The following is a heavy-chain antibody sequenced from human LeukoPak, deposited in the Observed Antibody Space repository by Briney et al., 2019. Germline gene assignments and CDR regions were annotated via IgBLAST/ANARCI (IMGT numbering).Heavy chain of an antibody. J-gene: IGHJ4*02. Sequence: GRSLRLSCAASGFTFSSYAMHWVRQAPGKGLEWVAVISYDGSNKYYADSVKGRFTISRDNSKNTLYLQMNSLRAEDTAVYYCARVGQNRKPLYYFDYWGQGTLVTVSS. CDR3: ARVGQNRKPLYYFDY. V-gene: IGHV3-30-3*01. CDR2: ISYDGSNK. CDR1: GFTFSSYA.